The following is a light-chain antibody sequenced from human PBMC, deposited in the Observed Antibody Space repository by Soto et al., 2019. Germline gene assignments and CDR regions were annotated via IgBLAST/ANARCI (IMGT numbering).Light chain of an antibody. CDR2: GNS. CDR1: SSNIGAGYD. J-gene: IGLJ2*01. V-gene: IGLV1-40*01. CDR3: QSYASSLSGLL. Sequence: QSVLTQPPSVSGAPGQRVTISCTGSSSNIGAGYDVHWYQQLPGTAPKLLIYGNSNRPSGVPDRFSGSKSGTSASLAITGLQAEDEADYYCQSYASSLSGLLFGGGTKLTVL.